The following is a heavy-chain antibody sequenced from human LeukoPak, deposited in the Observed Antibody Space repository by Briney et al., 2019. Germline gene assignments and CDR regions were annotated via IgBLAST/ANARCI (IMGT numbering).Heavy chain of an antibody. D-gene: IGHD6-19*01. CDR3: ASPMGSSGWYRY. J-gene: IGHJ4*02. V-gene: IGHV1-3*01. Sequence: ASVKVSCKASGYTFTSYAMHWVRQAPGQRLEWMGWINAGNGNTKYSQKFQGRVTITRDTSASTAYMELRSLRSDDTAVYYCASPMGSSGWYRYWGQGTLVTVSS. CDR2: INAGNGNT. CDR1: GYTFTSYA.